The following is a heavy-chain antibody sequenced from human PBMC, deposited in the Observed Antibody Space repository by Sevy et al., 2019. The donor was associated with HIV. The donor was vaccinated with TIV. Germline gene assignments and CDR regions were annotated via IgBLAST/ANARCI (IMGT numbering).Heavy chain of an antibody. V-gene: IGHV3-7*01. D-gene: IGHD6-19*01. CDR1: GFTFSNYW. CDR3: ASSVNSGWSGAFDI. Sequence: GGSLRLSCAVSGFTFSNYWMSWVRQAPGKGLEWVANINEDRSEKYYVGSVKGRFTISRDNARNSLYLEMNNLRTEDTANSYCASSVNSGWSGAFDIWGQGSMVTVSS. J-gene: IGHJ3*02. CDR2: INEDRSEK.